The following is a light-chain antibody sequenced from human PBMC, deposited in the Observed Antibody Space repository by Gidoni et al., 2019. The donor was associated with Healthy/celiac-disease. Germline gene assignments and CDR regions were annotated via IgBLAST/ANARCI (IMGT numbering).Light chain of an antibody. CDR2: LGS. CDR3: MQALKTPQLT. CDR1: QSLLHSNGYNY. V-gene: IGKV2-28*01. Sequence: DIVMTQSPLSLPVTPGEPASISCRSSQSLLHSNGYNYLDWYLQKPGQSPQLLIYLGSNRASGVPDRFSGSGSGTDFTLKISRVEAEDVGVYYCMQALKTPQLTFGGGTKVEIK. J-gene: IGKJ4*01.